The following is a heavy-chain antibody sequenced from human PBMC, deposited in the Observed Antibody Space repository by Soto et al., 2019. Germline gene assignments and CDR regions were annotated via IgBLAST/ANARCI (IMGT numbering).Heavy chain of an antibody. CDR3: AREGRGYYYDSSGYIDI. V-gene: IGHV1-69*13. Sequence: SVKVSCKASGGTFSSYAISWVRQAPGQGLEWMGGIIPIFGTANYAQKFQGRVTITADESTSTAYMELSSLRSEDTAVYYCAREGRGYYYDSSGYIDIWGQGTMVSVSS. J-gene: IGHJ3*02. D-gene: IGHD3-22*01. CDR1: GGTFSSYA. CDR2: IIPIFGTA.